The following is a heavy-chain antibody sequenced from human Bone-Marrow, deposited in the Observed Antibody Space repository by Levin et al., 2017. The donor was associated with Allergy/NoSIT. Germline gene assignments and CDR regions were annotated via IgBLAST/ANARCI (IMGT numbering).Heavy chain of an antibody. D-gene: IGHD3-22*01. CDR1: GFSFGTYG. J-gene: IGHJ6*02. CDR3: AKDSSVYGQYYYYGLDV. CDR2: ISYDGSQK. Sequence: PGGSLRLSCAASGFSFGTYGMHWVRQAPGKGLDWVAVISYDGSQKYYADSVKGRLTISRDNSNNTLYLQINSLGAQDTAVYYCAKDSSVYGQYYYYGLDVGGQGSTVTVS. V-gene: IGHV3-30*18.